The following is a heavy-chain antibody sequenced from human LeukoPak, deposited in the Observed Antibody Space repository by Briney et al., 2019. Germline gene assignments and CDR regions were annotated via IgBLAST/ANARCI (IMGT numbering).Heavy chain of an antibody. Sequence: GGSLRLSCAASGFTFSSYWMHWVRQAPGKGLVWVSRFHSDGSSTSYADSVRGRFTISRDDAKSTLYLQMNSLRAEDTAVYYCARSGWPYYFDYWGQGTLVTVSS. D-gene: IGHD3-22*01. CDR3: ARSGWPYYFDY. V-gene: IGHV3-74*01. CDR2: FHSDGSST. J-gene: IGHJ4*02. CDR1: GFTFSSYW.